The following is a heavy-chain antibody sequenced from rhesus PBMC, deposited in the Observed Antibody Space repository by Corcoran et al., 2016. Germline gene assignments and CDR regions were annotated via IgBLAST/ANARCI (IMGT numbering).Heavy chain of an antibody. D-gene: IGHD6S26*01. CDR1: GGSISNDF. Sequence: QLQLQESGPGLVKPSETLSLTCIVSGGSISNDFWTWIRQPPGKAPEWVERVSGSSGSTDYDPSLESRVTISTDTSKNQVSLKLTSVTAADTAVYYCTMSFGTGWSPRWGQGVLVTVSS. J-gene: IGHJ4*01. V-gene: IGHV4-173*01. CDR2: VSGSSGST. CDR3: TMSFGTGWSPR.